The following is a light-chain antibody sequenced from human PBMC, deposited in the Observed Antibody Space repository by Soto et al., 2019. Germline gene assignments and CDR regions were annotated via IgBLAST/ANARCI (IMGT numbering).Light chain of an antibody. CDR1: SSDVGGYNY. J-gene: IGLJ1*01. CDR3: RPYQSTSISV. V-gene: IGLV2-14*01. Sequence: QSVLTQPASVSGSPGQSITISCTGTSSDVGGYNYVSRYQQHPGKAPKLMIYDVSNRPSGVSNRFSGSKPGNTASLTISGLQAEEEYYYYCRPYQSTSISVFG. CDR2: DVS.